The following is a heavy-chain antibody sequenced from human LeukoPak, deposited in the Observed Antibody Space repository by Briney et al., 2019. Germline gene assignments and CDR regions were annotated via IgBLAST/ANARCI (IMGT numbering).Heavy chain of an antibody. J-gene: IGHJ4*02. D-gene: IGHD5-18*01. CDR2: INPNSGGT. Sequence: AASVTVSFRASGYTFTVYYMHWVRPAPGQGLEWMGWINPNSGGTNYAQKFQGRVTMTRDTSISTAYMELSRLRSDDTAVYYCARVADTAMATNYFDYWGQGTLVTVSS. CDR1: GYTFTVYY. V-gene: IGHV1-2*02. CDR3: ARVADTAMATNYFDY.